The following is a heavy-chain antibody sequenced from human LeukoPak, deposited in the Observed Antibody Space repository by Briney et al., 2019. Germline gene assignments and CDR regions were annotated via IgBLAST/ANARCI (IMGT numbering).Heavy chain of an antibody. CDR2: IIPILGTA. D-gene: IGHD2-2*01. CDR3: ARAVVPAAMHYYYGMDV. Sequence: SVKVSCKASGGTFSSYAISWVRQAPGQGLEWMGGIIPILGTANYAQKFQGRVTITADESTSTAYMELSSLRSEDTAVYYCARAVVPAAMHYYYGMDVWGQGTTVTVSS. CDR1: GGTFSSYA. V-gene: IGHV1-69*13. J-gene: IGHJ6*02.